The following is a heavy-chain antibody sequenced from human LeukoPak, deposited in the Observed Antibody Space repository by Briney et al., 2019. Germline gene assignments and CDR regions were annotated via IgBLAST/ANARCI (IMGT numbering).Heavy chain of an antibody. CDR1: GYTLTELS. CDR2: ISYDGSNK. D-gene: IGHD3-9*01. Sequence: SCKVSGYTLTELSMHWVRQAPGKGLEWVAVISYDGSNKYYADSVKGRFTISRDNSKNTLYLQMNSLRAEDTAVYYCAKDGXXXAMTIYYFDYWGQGTLVT. J-gene: IGHJ4*02. CDR3: AKDGXXXAMTIYYFDY. V-gene: IGHV3-30*18.